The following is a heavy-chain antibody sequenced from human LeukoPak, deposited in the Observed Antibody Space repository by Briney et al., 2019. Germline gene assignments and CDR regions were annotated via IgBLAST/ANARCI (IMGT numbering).Heavy chain of an antibody. CDR3: ARDLTRTDN. D-gene: IGHD1/OR15-1a*01. CDR2: INWSGGRT. CDR1: GFTFSSYS. V-gene: IGHV3-20*04. Sequence: GAGGSLRLSCAASGFTFSSYSMNWVRQAPGKGLEWVSGINWSGGRTGYGDSLKGRFTISRDNAKNTLYLQMNSLRAEDTALYYCARDLTRTDNWGQGTLVTVSS. J-gene: IGHJ4*02.